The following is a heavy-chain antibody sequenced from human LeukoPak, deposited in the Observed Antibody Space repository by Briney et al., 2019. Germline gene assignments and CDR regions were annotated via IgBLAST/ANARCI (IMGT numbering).Heavy chain of an antibody. V-gene: IGHV3-30*04. CDR1: GFTFSSYA. D-gene: IGHD4-17*01. CDR2: ISYDGSNK. J-gene: IGHJ4*02. Sequence: PGGSLRLSCAASGFTFSSYAMHWVRQAPGKGLEWVAVISYDGSNKYYADSVKGRFTISRDNSKNTLYLQMNSLRAEDTAVYYCARDGTTDYGDYVGGFFGYWGREPWSPSPQ. CDR3: ARDGTTDYGDYVGGFFGY.